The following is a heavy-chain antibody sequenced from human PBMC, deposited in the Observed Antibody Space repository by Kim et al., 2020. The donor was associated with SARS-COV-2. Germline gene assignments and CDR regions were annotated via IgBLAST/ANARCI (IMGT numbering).Heavy chain of an antibody. J-gene: IGHJ4*02. D-gene: IGHD5-18*01. CDR3: ARESGYSYGPDY. Sequence: YADSVKGRFTISRDNSKNTLYLQMNSLRAEDTAVYYCARESGYSYGPDYWGQGTLVTVSS. V-gene: IGHV3-33*01.